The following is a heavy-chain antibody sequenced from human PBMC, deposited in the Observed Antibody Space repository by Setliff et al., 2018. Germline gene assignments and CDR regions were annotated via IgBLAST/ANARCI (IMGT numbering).Heavy chain of an antibody. V-gene: IGHV4-34*12. J-gene: IGHJ6*03. CDR3: AREQWLDPPGYYYMDV. CDR2: IIHSGST. Sequence: SETLSLTCAVYGGSFSGYYWSWIRQPPGKRLEWIGEIIHSGSTNYNPSLKSRVTISMDTSKNQFSLRVSSVTAADTAVYYCAREQWLDPPGYYYMDVCAKGTTVTVSS. D-gene: IGHD6-19*01. CDR1: GGSFSGYY.